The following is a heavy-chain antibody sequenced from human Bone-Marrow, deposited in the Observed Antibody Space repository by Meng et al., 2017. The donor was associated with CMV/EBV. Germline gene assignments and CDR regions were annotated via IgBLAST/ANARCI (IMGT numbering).Heavy chain of an antibody. V-gene: IGHV3-7*01. CDR1: GFTFSSYW. D-gene: IGHD3-10*01. CDR2: IKQDGSEK. Sequence: GGSLRLSCAASGFTFSSYWMSWVRQAPGKGLEWVANIKQDGSEKYYVDSVKGRFTISKDNAKSSLYLQMNSLRAEDTAVYYCARGTGLLWSTYGMDVWGQGTTVTVSS. CDR3: ARGTGLLWSTYGMDV. J-gene: IGHJ6*02.